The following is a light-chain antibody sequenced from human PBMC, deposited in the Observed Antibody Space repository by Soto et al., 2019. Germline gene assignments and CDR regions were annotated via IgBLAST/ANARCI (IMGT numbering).Light chain of an antibody. J-gene: IGLJ2*01. Sequence: QSALTQPASVSGSPGQSITISCTGTSSDVGGYNYVSWYQQHPGKAPKLMIYEVSNRPSGVSNRFSGSKSGNTASLTLSGLRAEDEADYYCSSYTSSTHVVFGGGTKLTVL. CDR3: SSYTSSTHVV. CDR2: EVS. CDR1: SSDVGGYNY. V-gene: IGLV2-14*01.